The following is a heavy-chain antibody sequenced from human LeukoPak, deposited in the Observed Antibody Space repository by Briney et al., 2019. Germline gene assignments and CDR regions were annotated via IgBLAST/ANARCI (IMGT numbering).Heavy chain of an antibody. D-gene: IGHD2-15*01. CDR3: ARREITPRRYFDY. Sequence: GASLKISCKAAGSSFTTYWIGLVRHLPGKGLEWMGIIHPGESHTRYSPSFQGQVTSSADKSISTAYRQWGSLMASDTAMYYCARREITPRRYFDYWGQGILVTVSS. CDR1: GSSFTTYW. CDR2: IHPGESHT. V-gene: IGHV5-51*01. J-gene: IGHJ4*02.